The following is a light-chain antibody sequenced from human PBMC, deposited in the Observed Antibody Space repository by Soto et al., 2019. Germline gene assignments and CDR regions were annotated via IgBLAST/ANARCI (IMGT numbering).Light chain of an antibody. CDR3: NSYTNSSAVV. V-gene: IGLV2-14*01. CDR1: RDDIDAYDY. CDR2: EVT. J-gene: IGLJ2*01. Sequence: QSALTQPASVSGSPGQSITISCAGTRDDIDAYDYVSWHQQHPGNAPKLLVYEVTNRPSGVSDRFSGSKSGNTASLTISGLQAEDEADYYCNSYTNSSAVVFGGGTKVTVL.